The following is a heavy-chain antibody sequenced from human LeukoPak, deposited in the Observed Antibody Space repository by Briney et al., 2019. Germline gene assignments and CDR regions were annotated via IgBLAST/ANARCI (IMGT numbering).Heavy chain of an antibody. V-gene: IGHV1-69*04. CDR2: ISPILGIA. CDR3: ARGLIVVVPAANRGYYGMDV. J-gene: IGHJ6*02. D-gene: IGHD2-2*01. CDR1: GGTFSSYA. Sequence: ASVTVSFKASGGTFSSYAINWVRQAPGQGLEWMGRISPILGIANYAQKFQGRVTITADKSTSTAYMELSSLRSEDTAVYYCARGLIVVVPAANRGYYGMDVWGQGTTVTVSS.